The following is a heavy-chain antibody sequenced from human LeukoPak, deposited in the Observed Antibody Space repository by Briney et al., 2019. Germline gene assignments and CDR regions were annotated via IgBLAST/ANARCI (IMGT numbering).Heavy chain of an antibody. CDR3: ARLRGDYYDILTGTFDY. Sequence: ASETLSLTCTVSGGSIDAYYWTWIRQPGDKRLEWLGGMFTSGDTYYNPSLRGRLTISLDTSKNQFSLKLSSVTAADTAVYYCARLRGDYYDILTGTFDYWGQGTLVTVSS. V-gene: IGHV4-4*07. CDR2: MFTSGDT. J-gene: IGHJ4*02. CDR1: GGSIDAYY. D-gene: IGHD3-9*01.